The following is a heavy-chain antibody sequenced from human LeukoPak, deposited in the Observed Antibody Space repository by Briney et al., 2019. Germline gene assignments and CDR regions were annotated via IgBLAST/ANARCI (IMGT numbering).Heavy chain of an antibody. CDR2: INSDGSST. J-gene: IGHJ4*02. Sequence: GGSLRLSCAASGFTFSSYWMHWVRQAPGKGLVWVSRINSDGSSTSYADSVKGRFTISRDNAKNTLYLQMSSLRAEDTAVYYCAREGNWNDAGFDYWGQGTLVTVSS. V-gene: IGHV3-74*01. D-gene: IGHD1-1*01. CDR1: GFTFSSYW. CDR3: AREGNWNDAGFDY.